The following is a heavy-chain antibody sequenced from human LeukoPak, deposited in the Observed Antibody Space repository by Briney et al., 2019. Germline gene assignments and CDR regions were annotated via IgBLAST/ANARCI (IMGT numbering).Heavy chain of an antibody. CDR1: GGSFSGYY. CDR3: ARRPGDYYYYYYMDV. D-gene: IGHD4-17*01. J-gene: IGHJ6*03. Sequence: SETLSLXCAVYGGSFSGYYWSWSRQPPGKGLEWIGEINHSGSTNYNPSLKSRVTISVDTSKNQFSLKLSSVTAADTAVYYCARRPGDYYYYYYMDVWGKGTTVTVSS. CDR2: INHSGST. V-gene: IGHV4-34*01.